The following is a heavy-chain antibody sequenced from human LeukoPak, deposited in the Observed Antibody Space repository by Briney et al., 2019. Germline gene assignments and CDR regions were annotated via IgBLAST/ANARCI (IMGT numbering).Heavy chain of an antibody. CDR2: IYYSGST. Sequence: PSETLSLTCTVSGGSISNYYWSWIRQPPGKGLEWIGYIYYSGSTNYNPSLKSRVIISVDASKNQFSLKLSSVTAADTAVYYCARVRGLGVVSPYFDYWGQGNLVTVSS. CDR1: GGSISNYY. D-gene: IGHD3-10*01. J-gene: IGHJ4*02. CDR3: ARVRGLGVVSPYFDY. V-gene: IGHV4-59*01.